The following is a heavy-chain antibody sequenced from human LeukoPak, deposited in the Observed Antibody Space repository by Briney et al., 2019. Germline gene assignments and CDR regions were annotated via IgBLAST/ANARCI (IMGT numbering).Heavy chain of an antibody. J-gene: IGHJ4*02. Sequence: PGGSLRLSCSASGFTFSSYAMHWVRQAPGKGLEYVSAISSNGGSTYYADSVKGRFTISRDNSKNTLYLQMSSLRAEDTAVYYCVKDLDLAATGTTTTQIDYWGQGTLVTVSS. CDR1: GFTFSSYA. CDR3: VKDLDLAATGTTTTQIDY. D-gene: IGHD6-13*01. V-gene: IGHV3-64D*06. CDR2: ISSNGGST.